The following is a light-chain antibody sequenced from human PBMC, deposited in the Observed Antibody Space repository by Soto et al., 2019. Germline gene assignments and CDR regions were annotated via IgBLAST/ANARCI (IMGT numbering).Light chain of an antibody. CDR1: QSVTSNY. Sequence: EIVLTQSPGTLSLSPGERATLSCRASQSVTSNYLAWYQQKPGQAPRLLIYAASRRAPGIPDRFSASGSGTDFTLTISRLEPEDSAVYYCQQRSNSPPWITFGQGTRLEIK. CDR3: QQRSNSPPWIT. CDR2: AAS. V-gene: IGKV3D-20*02. J-gene: IGKJ5*01.